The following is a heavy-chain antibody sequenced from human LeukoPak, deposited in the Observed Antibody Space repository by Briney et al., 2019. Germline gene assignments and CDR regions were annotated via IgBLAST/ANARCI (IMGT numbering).Heavy chain of an antibody. Sequence: SETLSLNCTVSGYSNSSGYYWGWIRQPPGKGLEWIGSIYHSGTTYYNPPLKSRVTISIGTPTDQYSQELSSGTAADTAVYYCASENKNSCMQRDGGQGTRDTVSS. V-gene: IGHV4-38-2*02. D-gene: IGHD2-2*01. CDR3: ASENKNSCMQRD. CDR2: IYHSGTT. J-gene: IGHJ4*02. CDR1: GYSNSSGYY.